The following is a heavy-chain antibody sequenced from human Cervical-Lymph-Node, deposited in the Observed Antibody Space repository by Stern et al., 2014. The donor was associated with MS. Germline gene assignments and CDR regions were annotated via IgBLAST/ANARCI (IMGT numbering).Heavy chain of an antibody. V-gene: IGHV1-69*01. CDR2: IFPVFGTP. Sequence: QMQLVQSGAEVTKPASSVKVSCKASGGTFSKFPSSWVRQAPGQGLEWMGGIFPVFGTPTYAPEFRGRVTITADVSTSTVYMELSSLRSDDTAVYYCALSSETSDRWYSLGYDLWGQGTLVTVSS. CDR3: ALSSETSDRWYSLGYDL. J-gene: IGHJ5*02. D-gene: IGHD6-13*01. CDR1: GGTFSKFP.